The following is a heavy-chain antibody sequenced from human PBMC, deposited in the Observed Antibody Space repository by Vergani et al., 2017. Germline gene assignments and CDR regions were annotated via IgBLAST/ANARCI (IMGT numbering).Heavy chain of an antibody. V-gene: IGHV3-30*03. Sequence: QVQLVESGGGVVQPGRSLRLSCAASGFRFSSYGMNWVRQAPGKGLDWVVGISFDGTNEYYPDLVKGRFTISRDIAKNTLYLQVRSLRLEDTGVYHCVRDRGLCAGGRCYTEAWDYWGQGTPVTVSS. CDR1: GFRFSSYG. CDR3: VRDRGLCAGGRCYTEAWDY. CDR2: ISFDGTNE. J-gene: IGHJ4*02. D-gene: IGHD2-2*02.